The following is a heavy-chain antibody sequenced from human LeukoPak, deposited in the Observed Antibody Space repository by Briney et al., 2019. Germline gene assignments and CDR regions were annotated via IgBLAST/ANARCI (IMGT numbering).Heavy chain of an antibody. CDR3: ARSNGDYVYYFDY. V-gene: IGHV3-21*01. Sequence: GRSLRLSCAASGFTFSSYAMHWVRQAPGKGLEWVSSISSSSSYIYYADSVKGRFTISRDNAKNSLYLQMNSLRAEDTAVYYCARSNGDYVYYFDYWGQGTLVTVSS. D-gene: IGHD4-17*01. CDR1: GFTFSSYA. J-gene: IGHJ4*02. CDR2: ISSSSSYI.